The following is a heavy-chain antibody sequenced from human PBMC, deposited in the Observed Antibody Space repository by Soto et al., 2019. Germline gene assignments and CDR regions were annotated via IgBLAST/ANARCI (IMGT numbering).Heavy chain of an antibody. CDR3: ARNVRGAVATANFDY. Sequence: SETQSLTCPVSGFSISSSSYYWGWIRQPPGKGLEWIGSIYYSGSTYYNPSLKSRVTISVDTSKNQFSLKLSSVTAADTAVYYCARNVRGAVATANFDYWGQGTLVTVSS. J-gene: IGHJ4*02. CDR2: IYYSGST. CDR1: GFSISSSSYY. V-gene: IGHV4-39*01. D-gene: IGHD5-12*01.